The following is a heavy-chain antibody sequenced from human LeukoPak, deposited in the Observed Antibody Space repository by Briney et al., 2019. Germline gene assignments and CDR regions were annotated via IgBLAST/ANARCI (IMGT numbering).Heavy chain of an antibody. Sequence: PSETLSLTCAVYGGSFSGYYWSWIRQPPGKGLEWIGEINHSGSTNYNPSLKSRVTISVDTSKNQFSLKLSSVTAADTAVYYCARGPYYDFWSGYYTDGFDYWGQGILVTVSS. J-gene: IGHJ4*02. CDR1: GGSFSGYY. CDR3: ARGPYYDFWSGYYTDGFDY. V-gene: IGHV4-34*01. CDR2: INHSGST. D-gene: IGHD3-3*01.